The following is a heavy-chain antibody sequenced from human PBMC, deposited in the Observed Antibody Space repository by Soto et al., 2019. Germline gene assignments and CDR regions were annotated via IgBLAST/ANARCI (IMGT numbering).Heavy chain of an antibody. D-gene: IGHD3-16*01. CDR1: GGSTSSDNY. Sequence: PSETLSLTCTVSGGSTSSDNYWSWIRQPPGKGLEWIGHIYYSGNTDYNPSLKSRPAISIDTSKNQFSLKLSSVTAADTAVYFCAREGGESSDGLYYFDSWGQGSLVTV. CDR2: IYYSGNT. CDR3: AREGGESSDGLYYFDS. V-gene: IGHV4-30-4*01. J-gene: IGHJ4*02.